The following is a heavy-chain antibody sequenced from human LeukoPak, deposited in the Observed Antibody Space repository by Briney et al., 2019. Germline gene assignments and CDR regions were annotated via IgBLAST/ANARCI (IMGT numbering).Heavy chain of an antibody. J-gene: IGHJ4*02. CDR2: INHSGST. Sequence: PSGTLSLTCAVYGGSFSGYYWSWVRQPPGKGLEWIGEINHSGSTNYNPSLKSRVTISVDTSKNQFSLKLSSVTAADTAVYYCARVRAGSSWSGQYYFDYWGQGTLVTVSS. CDR3: ARVRAGSSWSGQYYFDY. V-gene: IGHV4-34*01. CDR1: GGSFSGYY. D-gene: IGHD6-13*01.